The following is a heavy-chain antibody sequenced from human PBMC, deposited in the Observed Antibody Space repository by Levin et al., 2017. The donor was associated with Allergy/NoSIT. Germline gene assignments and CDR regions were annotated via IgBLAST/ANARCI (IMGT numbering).Heavy chain of an antibody. CDR2: INGDGSSI. Sequence: RPGGSLRLSCAASGFTFSSYTMHWVRQAPGRGLVWVSRINGDGSSITYADSVKGRFTISRDNAKNTLYLQMKSLRAEDTAVYYCARGGFPSYGMDVWGQGTTVTVPS. CDR1: GFTFSSYT. D-gene: IGHD5-12*01. J-gene: IGHJ6*02. CDR3: ARGGFPSYGMDV. V-gene: IGHV3-74*01.